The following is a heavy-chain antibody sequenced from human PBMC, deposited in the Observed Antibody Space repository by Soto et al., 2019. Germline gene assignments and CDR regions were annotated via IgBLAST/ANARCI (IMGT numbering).Heavy chain of an antibody. CDR2: INQDGSEK. J-gene: IGHJ4*02. D-gene: IGHD2-2*01. CDR1: RFTFSSYW. Sequence: EVQLVESGGGLVQPGGSLRLSCAASRFTFSSYWMSWVRQDPGKGLEWVANINQDGSEKFYVDSVKGRFTISRDNAKNSLYLQMNSLRAEDTAVYYCARDKGYLDYWGQGTLVTVSS. V-gene: IGHV3-7*01. CDR3: ARDKGYLDY.